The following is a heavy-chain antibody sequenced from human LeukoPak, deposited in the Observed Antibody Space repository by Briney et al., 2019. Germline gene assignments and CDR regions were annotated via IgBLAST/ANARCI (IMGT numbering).Heavy chain of an antibody. J-gene: IGHJ4*02. CDR3: ATDADSTIFGVVIGY. CDR1: GYTFTDYY. CDR2: VDPEDGET. Sequence: GASVKVSCKASGYTFTDYYMHWVQQAPGKGLEWMGRVDPEDGETIYAEKFQGRVTITADTSTDTAYMELSSLRSEDTAVYYCATDADSTIFGVVIGYWGQGTLVTVSS. V-gene: IGHV1-69-2*01. D-gene: IGHD3-3*01.